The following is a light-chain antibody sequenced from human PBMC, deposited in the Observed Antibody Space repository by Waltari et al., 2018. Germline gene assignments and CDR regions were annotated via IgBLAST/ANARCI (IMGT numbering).Light chain of an antibody. J-gene: IGKJ4*01. CDR2: DAA. CDR3: QQRSNWPLT. CDR1: QSVSYD. V-gene: IGKV3-11*01. Sequence: SCRASQSVSYDLAWYQQKPGQAPRLLSYDAANSATGIPARFSGSGSGTDFTLTISSLGPEDVAVYYCQQRSNWPLTFGGGTKVEI.